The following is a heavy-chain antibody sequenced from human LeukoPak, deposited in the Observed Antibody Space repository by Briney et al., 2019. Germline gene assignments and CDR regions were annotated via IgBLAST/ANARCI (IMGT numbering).Heavy chain of an antibody. Sequence: GALRLSCAASGFTFSSYAMHWVRQAPGKGLEWVSAISGSGGSTYYADSVKGRFTISRDNSKNTLYLQMNSLRAEDTAVYYCAKSTEGGSGYYLEYFQHWGQGTLVTVSS. CDR3: AKSTEGGSGYYLEYFQH. J-gene: IGHJ1*01. CDR2: ISGSGGST. V-gene: IGHV3-23*01. CDR1: GFTFSSYA. D-gene: IGHD3-22*01.